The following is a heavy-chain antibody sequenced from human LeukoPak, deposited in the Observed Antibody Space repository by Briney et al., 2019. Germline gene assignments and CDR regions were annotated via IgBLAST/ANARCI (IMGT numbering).Heavy chain of an antibody. J-gene: IGHJ5*02. V-gene: IGHV4-59*08. Sequence: SETLSLTCTVSGGSISSYYWSWIRQPPGKGLEWIGYIYYSGSTNYNPSLKSRVTISVDTSKNQFSLKLSSVTAADTAVYYCARRAITMVRGVNNWFDPWGQGTLVTVSS. CDR1: GGSISSYY. CDR3: ARRAITMVRGVNNWFDP. CDR2: IYYSGST. D-gene: IGHD3-10*01.